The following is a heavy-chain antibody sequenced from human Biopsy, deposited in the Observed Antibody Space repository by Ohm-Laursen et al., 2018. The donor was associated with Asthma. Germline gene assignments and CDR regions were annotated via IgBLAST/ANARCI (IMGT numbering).Heavy chain of an antibody. V-gene: IGHV1-69*13. CDR1: GGTFRTYA. CDR3: ARHPYVDGSDNYYYRGNDYYLGMDV. J-gene: IGHJ6*02. D-gene: IGHD3-10*01. Sequence: ASVKVSCKASGGTFRTYAFNWVRQAPGQGLEWMGGIIPMYGVPKVAQKFQGRVTITADESTSTAYMELSSLRSEDTAVYYCARHPYVDGSDNYYYRGNDYYLGMDVWGQGTTVTVSS. CDR2: IIPMYGVP.